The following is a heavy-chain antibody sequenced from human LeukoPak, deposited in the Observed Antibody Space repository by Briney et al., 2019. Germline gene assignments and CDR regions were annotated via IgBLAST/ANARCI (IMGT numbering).Heavy chain of an antibody. J-gene: IGHJ6*02. CDR2: INPSGGST. Sequence: ASVKVSCKASGYTFTSYYMHWVRQAPGQGLEWMGIINPSGGSTSYAQKFQGRVTMTRDTSTSTVYMELSSLRSEDTAIYYCARLMTLVRGGLKRLPRSCGMDVWGQGTTVTVS. CDR1: GYTFTSYY. V-gene: IGHV1-46*01. CDR3: ARLMTLVRGGLKRLPRSCGMDV. D-gene: IGHD3-10*01.